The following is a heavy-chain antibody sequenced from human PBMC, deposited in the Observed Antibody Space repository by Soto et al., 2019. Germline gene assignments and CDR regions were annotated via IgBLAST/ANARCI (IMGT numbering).Heavy chain of an antibody. V-gene: IGHV4-59*01. CDR1: GGSISSYY. CDR3: ARGIGDYDILTGYWSGAFDI. CDR2: IYYSGST. Sequence: SETLSLTCTVSGGSISSYYWSWIRQPPGKGLEWIGYIYYSGSTNYNPSLKSRVTISVDTSKNQFSLKLSSVTAADTAVYYCARGIGDYDILTGYWSGAFDIWGQGTMVT. D-gene: IGHD3-9*01. J-gene: IGHJ3*02.